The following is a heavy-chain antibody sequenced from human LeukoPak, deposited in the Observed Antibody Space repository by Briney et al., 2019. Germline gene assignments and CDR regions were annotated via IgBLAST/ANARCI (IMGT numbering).Heavy chain of an antibody. CDR2: ISEDGGEK. D-gene: IGHD3-16*01. J-gene: IGHJ5*02. CDR1: GFTFSNYW. Sequence: GGSLRLSCAASGFTFSNYWMIWVRQAPGKGLEWVGNISEDGGEKRYADSVRGRFTISRDNAKNSLDLQMKSLRVDDTAVYYCARDLLAGGRKDSWNQGTLVTVSA. V-gene: IGHV3-7*05. CDR3: ARDLLAGGRKDS.